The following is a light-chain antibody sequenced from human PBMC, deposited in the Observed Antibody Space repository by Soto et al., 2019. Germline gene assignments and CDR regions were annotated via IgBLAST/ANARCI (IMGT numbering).Light chain of an antibody. CDR3: SSYAGSNNWV. CDR1: SSDVGNYKY. Sequence: QSALTQSPSASGSPGQSVTISCTGTSSDVGNYKYVSWYQQHPGKAPKLMIYEVSKRPSGVPDRFSGSKSGNTASLTVSGLQADYEADYYCSSYAGSNNWVFGGGTKVTVL. J-gene: IGLJ3*02. V-gene: IGLV2-8*01. CDR2: EVS.